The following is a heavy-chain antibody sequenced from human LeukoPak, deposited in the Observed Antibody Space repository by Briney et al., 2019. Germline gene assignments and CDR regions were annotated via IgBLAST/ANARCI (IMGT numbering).Heavy chain of an antibody. CDR2: INTNTGNP. CDR3: AREDSSGWYRTFDY. Sequence: GASVKVSCKASGYTFTGYYMHWVRQAPGQGLEWMGWINTNTGNPTYAQGFTGRFVFSLDTSVSTAYLQISSLKAEDTAVYYCAREDSSGWYRTFDYWGQGTLVTVSS. J-gene: IGHJ4*02. D-gene: IGHD6-19*01. CDR1: GYTFTGYY. V-gene: IGHV7-4-1*02.